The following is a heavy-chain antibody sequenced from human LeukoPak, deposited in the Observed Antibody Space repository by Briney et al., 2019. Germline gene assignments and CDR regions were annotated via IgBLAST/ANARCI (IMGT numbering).Heavy chain of an antibody. Sequence: GGPLRLSCAASGFTFSSYGMHWVRKAPGKGLEWVAVISYDGSNKYYADSVKGRFTISRDNSKNTLYLQMNSLRAEDTAVYYCAKGGHYYGSEDYFDYWGQGTLVTVSS. J-gene: IGHJ4*02. CDR2: ISYDGSNK. CDR3: AKGGHYYGSEDYFDY. CDR1: GFTFSSYG. V-gene: IGHV3-30*18. D-gene: IGHD3-10*01.